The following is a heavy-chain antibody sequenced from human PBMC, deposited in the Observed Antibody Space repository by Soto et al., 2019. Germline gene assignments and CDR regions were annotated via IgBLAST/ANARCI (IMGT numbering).Heavy chain of an antibody. CDR2: VYHTGST. Sequence: QVQLQESGPGLVRPSVTLSRPCTVSGGSITSIHWWTWVREPPWQGLEWLGEVYHTGSTNYNPSHGSGTTILVDNCETDYFQKPRPRSAADAAEYYCGGGAGRGPTGAGTVGFAYWGQGALVTVSS. CDR1: GGSITSIHW. V-gene: IGHV4-4*02. J-gene: IGHJ4*02. CDR3: GGGAGRGPTGAGTVGFAY. D-gene: IGHD6-19*01.